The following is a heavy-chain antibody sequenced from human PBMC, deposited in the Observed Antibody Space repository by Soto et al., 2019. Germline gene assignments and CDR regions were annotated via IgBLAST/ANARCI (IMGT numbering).Heavy chain of an antibody. CDR3: ATSYYDSSGYYYWFDP. V-gene: IGHV1-69*13. CDR2: IIPILGPA. CDR1: GGSFSTYA. Sequence: GASVKVSCKAYGGSFSTYAISWVRQAPGQGLEWMGGIIPILGPAKSAQKFRGRITLSADGSTTTAYMELNNLRSDDTAVYYCATSYYDSSGYYYWFDPWGQGTLVTVSS. J-gene: IGHJ5*02. D-gene: IGHD3-22*01.